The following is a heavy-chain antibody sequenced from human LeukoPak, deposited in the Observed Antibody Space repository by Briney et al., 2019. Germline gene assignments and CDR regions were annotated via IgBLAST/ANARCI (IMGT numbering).Heavy chain of an antibody. CDR2: ISYDGSNK. D-gene: IGHD6-25*01. Sequence: GGSLRLSCAASGFTFSSYGMHWVRQAPGKGLEWVAVISYDGSNKYYADSVKGRFTISRDNSKNTLYLQMNSLRAEDTAVYYCARDAAAPRNNWFDPWGQGTLVTVSS. CDR1: GFTFSSYG. J-gene: IGHJ5*02. V-gene: IGHV3-30*03. CDR3: ARDAAAPRNNWFDP.